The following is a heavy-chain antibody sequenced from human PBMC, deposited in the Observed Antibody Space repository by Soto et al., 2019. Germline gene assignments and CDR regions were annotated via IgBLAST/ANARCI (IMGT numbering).Heavy chain of an antibody. CDR1: GYTFTSYY. D-gene: IGHD2-2*01. J-gene: IGHJ3*02. V-gene: IGHV1-46*01. CDR3: AKSRVVPAAMSAFDI. Sequence: ASVKVSCKASGYTFTSYYMHWVRQAPGQGLEWMGIINPSGGSTSYAQKFQGRVTMTRDTSTSTVYMELSSLRSEDTAVYYCAKSRVVPAAMSAFDIWGQGTMVTVSS. CDR2: INPSGGST.